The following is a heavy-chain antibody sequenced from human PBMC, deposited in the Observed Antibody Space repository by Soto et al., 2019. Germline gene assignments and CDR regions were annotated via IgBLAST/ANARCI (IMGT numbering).Heavy chain of an antibody. Sequence: QVQLVQSGAELKKPGASVKVACKTSGYTFTSFDISWVRQASGHGLEWMGWMNTNNGNTVFAQKFQGRLSMTRNTSIRTAYMELSSLRSDDTAVYYCARVEGQLDYWGQGTLVTVSS. V-gene: IGHV1-8*01. J-gene: IGHJ4*01. CDR2: MNTNNGNT. D-gene: IGHD6-6*01. CDR1: GYTFTSFD. CDR3: ARVEGQLDY.